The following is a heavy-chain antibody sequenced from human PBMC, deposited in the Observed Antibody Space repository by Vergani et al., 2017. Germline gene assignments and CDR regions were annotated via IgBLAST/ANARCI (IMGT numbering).Heavy chain of an antibody. CDR3: ARRAAGYSYGYGVNWYFDL. D-gene: IGHD5-18*01. J-gene: IGHJ2*01. Sequence: QVQLEESGGGVVQPGRSLRLSCAGSGFTLSSHAMHWVRQAPGKGLEWVAFIWYDGSKEYYADSVKGRFTISRDNSKNTLYLQMNNLRAADTAVYYCARRAAGYSYGYGVNWYFDLWGRGTLVTVSS. CDR2: IWYDGSKE. CDR1: GFTLSSHA. V-gene: IGHV3-33*01.